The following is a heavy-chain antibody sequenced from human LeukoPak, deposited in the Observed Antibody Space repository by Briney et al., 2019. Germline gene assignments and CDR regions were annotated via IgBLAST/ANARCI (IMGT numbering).Heavy chain of an antibody. CDR1: SGSINSYY. CDR2: IYSSGST. CDR3: AREGAVGVITLDDAFDI. J-gene: IGHJ3*02. D-gene: IGHD3-16*02. V-gene: IGHV4-59*01. Sequence: SETLSLTCTVSSGSINSYYWNWIRQPPGKGLGWIGRIYSSGSTNYSPSLKSRVTISVDTSKNQFSLKLSSVTAADTAVYYCAREGAVGVITLDDAFDIWGQGTMVTVSS.